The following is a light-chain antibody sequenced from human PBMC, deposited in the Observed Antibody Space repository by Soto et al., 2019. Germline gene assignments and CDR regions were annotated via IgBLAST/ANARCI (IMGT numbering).Light chain of an antibody. J-gene: IGKJ5*01. V-gene: IGKV3-20*01. CDR2: AAS. CDR3: QQYHNWPIT. Sequence: GLTQSPGTLSLSPGERATLSCRASQSVSSSYLAWYQHKPGQAPRLLIYAASSRATGSPDRFSGSASGTDFTLTISRLAPEDFAVYYCQQYHNWPITFGQGTRLEI. CDR1: QSVSSSY.